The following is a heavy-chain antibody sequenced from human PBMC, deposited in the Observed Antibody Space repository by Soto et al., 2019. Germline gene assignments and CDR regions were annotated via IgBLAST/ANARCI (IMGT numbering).Heavy chain of an antibody. CDR3: TRVAYDYIWGSYRIGL. CDR2: IRSKANSYAT. CDR1: GFTFSGSA. V-gene: IGHV3-73*01. J-gene: IGHJ5*02. D-gene: IGHD3-16*02. Sequence: EVQLVESGGGLVQPGGSLKLSCAASGFTFSGSAMHWVRQASGKGLEWVGRIRSKANSYATAYAASVKGRFTISRDDSKNRAYLQMNRLKTEDTAVYYCTRVAYDYIWGSYRIGLWGQGTLLTVSS.